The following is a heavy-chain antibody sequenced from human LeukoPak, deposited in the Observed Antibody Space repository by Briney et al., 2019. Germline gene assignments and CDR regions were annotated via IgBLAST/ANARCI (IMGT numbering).Heavy chain of an antibody. D-gene: IGHD2-15*01. V-gene: IGHV3-23*01. CDR1: GFTFSSYA. J-gene: IGHJ6*02. CDR3: AKGVVVVAATSGMDV. Sequence: GGSLRLSCAASGFTFSSYAMSWVRQAPGKGLEWVSAISGSGGSTYYADSVKGRFTIPRDNSKNTLYLQMNSLRAEDTAVYYCAKGVVVVAATSGMDVWGQGTTATVSS. CDR2: ISGSGGST.